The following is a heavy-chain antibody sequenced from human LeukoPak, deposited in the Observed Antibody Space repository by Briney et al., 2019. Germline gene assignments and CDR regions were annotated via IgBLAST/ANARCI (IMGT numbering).Heavy chain of an antibody. D-gene: IGHD3-16*01. J-gene: IGHJ5*02. CDR3: GKEGGA. V-gene: IGHV3-23*01. Sequence: PGGSLRLSCAASGVTFSSYPMSWVRQAPGKGLEWVSTISGSGTSTYYADSVKGRFTISRDNSKNTVFLQMNSLKVEDTATYYCGKEGGAWGQGTKVTVSS. CDR2: ISGSGTST. CDR1: GVTFSSYP.